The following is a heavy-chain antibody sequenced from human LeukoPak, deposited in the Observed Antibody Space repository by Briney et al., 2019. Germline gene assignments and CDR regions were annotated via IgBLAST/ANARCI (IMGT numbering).Heavy chain of an antibody. Sequence: GGSLRLSCAASGFTFSSYSMNWVRQAPGKGLEWVSSISSSSSYIYYADSLKGRFTISRDNAKNALYLQMNGLRAEDTAVYYCARHRFGELLWGDLDYWGQGTLVTVSS. V-gene: IGHV3-21*01. CDR1: GFTFSSYS. CDR2: ISSSSSYI. J-gene: IGHJ4*02. D-gene: IGHD3-10*01. CDR3: ARHRFGELLWGDLDY.